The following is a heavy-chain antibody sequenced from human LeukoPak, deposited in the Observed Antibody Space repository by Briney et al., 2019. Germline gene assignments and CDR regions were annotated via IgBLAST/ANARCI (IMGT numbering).Heavy chain of an antibody. J-gene: IGHJ4*02. V-gene: IGHV3-23*01. Sequence: GGSLRLSCAASGFTLGTYGMNWVRQAPGKGLDWVSAINDDAKNTFYADSVKGRFTISRDNSKNTLYLQMSSLTVEDTAIYYCAKRVPYGSSAVYFDSWGQGTLVTVSS. CDR3: AKRVPYGSSAVYFDS. D-gene: IGHD6-6*01. CDR2: INDDAKNT. CDR1: GFTLGTYG.